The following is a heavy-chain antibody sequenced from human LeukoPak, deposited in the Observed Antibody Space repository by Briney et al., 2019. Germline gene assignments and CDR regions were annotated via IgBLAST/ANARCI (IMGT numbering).Heavy chain of an antibody. CDR3: ARVQWELRGVGSYFDY. V-gene: IGHV3-7*01. D-gene: IGHD1-26*01. CDR2: IKQDGSEK. Sequence: GGSLRLSCAASGFTLSSYWMSWVRQAPGKGLEWVANIKQDGSEKYYVDSVKRRFTISRDNAKNSLYLQMNSLRAEDTAVYYCARVQWELRGVGSYFDYWGQGTLVTVSS. CDR1: GFTLSSYW. J-gene: IGHJ4*02.